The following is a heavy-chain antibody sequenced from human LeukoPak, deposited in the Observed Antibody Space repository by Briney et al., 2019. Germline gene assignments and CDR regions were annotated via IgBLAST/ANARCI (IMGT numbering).Heavy chain of an antibody. CDR3: ARRAGAYSHPYDY. CDR2: ISDSGGGA. CDR1: GFTFSSYE. Sequence: GGSLRLSCAASGFTFSSYEMNWVRQAPGKGLEWVSTISDSGGGAHYADSVKGRFTISRDNSKNTLYLQMNSLRAEDTAVYYCARRAGAYSHPYDYWGQGTLVTVSS. J-gene: IGHJ4*02. D-gene: IGHD4/OR15-4a*01. V-gene: IGHV3-23*01.